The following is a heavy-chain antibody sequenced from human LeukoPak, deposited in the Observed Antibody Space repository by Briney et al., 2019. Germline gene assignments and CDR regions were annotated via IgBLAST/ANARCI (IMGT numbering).Heavy chain of an antibody. CDR2: ISDSGGRT. V-gene: IGHV3-23*01. J-gene: IGHJ4*02. D-gene: IGHD3-22*01. CDR3: AKDSYDDSI. CDR1: GFTFSSYG. Sequence: GGSLRLSCAASGFTFSSYGMTWVRQAPGKGLEWVSAISDSGGRTFYADSVKGRFTISRDNSKNTLYLQMHSLRAEDTAVYYCAKDSYDDSIWGQGTLVTVSS.